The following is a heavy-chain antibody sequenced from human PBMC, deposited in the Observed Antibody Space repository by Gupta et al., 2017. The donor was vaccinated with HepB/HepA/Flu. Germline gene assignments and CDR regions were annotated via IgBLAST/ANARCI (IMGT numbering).Heavy chain of an antibody. J-gene: IGHJ4*02. Sequence: EVQLLESGGGLVQPGGSLRLSCTASGFTFSTYGMSWVRQAPGKGLEWVSGISGGGGTTYYADSVKGRFTISRDNSKNTLYLQMNSLRAEDSAVYYCGNVSLADYWGQGTLGTVSS. D-gene: IGHD3-10*02. CDR1: GFTFSTYG. CDR3: GNVSLADY. CDR2: ISGGGGTT. V-gene: IGHV3-23*01.